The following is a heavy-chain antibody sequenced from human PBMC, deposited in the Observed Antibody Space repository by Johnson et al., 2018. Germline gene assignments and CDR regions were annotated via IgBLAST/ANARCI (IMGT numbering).Heavy chain of an antibody. V-gene: IGHV3-74*01. D-gene: IGHD2-2*01. J-gene: IGHJ6*02. CDR1: GFTFSSYW. CDR2: INSDGSST. CDR3: ARGDCSSTSCSYYYYGMDV. Sequence: VQLLETGGGLVQPGGSXRLSCAASGFTFSSYWMHWVRQAPGKGLVWVSRINSDGSSTSYADSVKGRFTISRDNAKSTLYLQMNSLRAEDTAVYYCARGDCSSTSCSYYYYGMDVWGQGTTVTVSS.